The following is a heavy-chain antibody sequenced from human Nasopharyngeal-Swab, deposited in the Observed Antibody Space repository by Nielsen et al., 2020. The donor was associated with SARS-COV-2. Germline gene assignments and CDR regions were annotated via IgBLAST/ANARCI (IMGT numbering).Heavy chain of an antibody. V-gene: IGHV3-30*04. J-gene: IGHJ6*03. Sequence: GESLKISCAASGFTFSSFAMHWVRQAPGKGLEWVAFISYDGGHENYADSVRGRFTISRDNSKDTLHLQMNSLRPEDTAVYYCARDSVYNFGVFIITTSFMDVWGKGTAVTVSS. CDR3: ARDSVYNFGVFIITTSFMDV. CDR1: GFTFSSFA. D-gene: IGHD3-3*01. CDR2: ISYDGGHE.